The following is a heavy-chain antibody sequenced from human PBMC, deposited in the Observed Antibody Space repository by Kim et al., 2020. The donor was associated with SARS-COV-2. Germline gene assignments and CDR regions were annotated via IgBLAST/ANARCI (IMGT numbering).Heavy chain of an antibody. CDR2: INAGNGNT. Sequence: ASVKVSCKASGYTFTSYAMHWVRQAPGQRLEWMGWINAGNGNTKYSQKFQGRVTITRDTSARTAYMELSSLRSEDTAVYYCARLKATPPSWYYYYYGMDVWGQGTTVTVSS. V-gene: IGHV1-3*01. J-gene: IGHJ6*02. CDR1: GYTFTSYA. CDR3: ARLKATPPSWYYYYYGMDV. D-gene: IGHD2-15*01.